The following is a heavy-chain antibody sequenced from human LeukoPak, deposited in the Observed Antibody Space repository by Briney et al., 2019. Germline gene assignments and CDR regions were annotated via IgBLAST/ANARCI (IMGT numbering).Heavy chain of an antibody. J-gene: IGHJ1*01. CDR3: ARAPDIVVVVAATNANRYFQH. Sequence: PSETLSLTCTVSGGSISSSSYYWGWIRQPPGKGLEWIGSVYYSGSTYYNPSLKSRVTISVDTSKNQFSLKLSSVTAADTAVYYCARAPDIVVVVAATNANRYFQHWGQGTLVTVSS. V-gene: IGHV4-39*01. CDR2: VYYSGST. CDR1: GGSISSSSYY. D-gene: IGHD2-15*01.